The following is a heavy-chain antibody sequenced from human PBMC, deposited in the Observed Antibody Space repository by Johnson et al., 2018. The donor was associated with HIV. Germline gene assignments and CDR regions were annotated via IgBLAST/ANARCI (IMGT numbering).Heavy chain of an antibody. V-gene: IGHV3-30*02. CDR1: GFTFSSYG. Sequence: QMQLVESGGGVVQPGGSLRLSCAASGFTFSSYGMHWVRQAPGKGLEWVAFIRYDGSNKYYADSVKGRFTVSRDNSKNAVYLQMNSLGAADTAVYYCAKDQHGPLVPTVMRDDAFDIWGQGTMVTVSS. CDR3: AKDQHGPLVPTVMRDDAFDI. CDR2: IRYDGSNK. D-gene: IGHD5-12*01. J-gene: IGHJ3*02.